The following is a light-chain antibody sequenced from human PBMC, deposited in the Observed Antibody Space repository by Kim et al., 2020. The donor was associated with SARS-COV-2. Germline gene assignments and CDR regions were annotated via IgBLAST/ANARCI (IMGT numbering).Light chain of an antibody. CDR2: DAS. CDR3: QQYNSYSRT. V-gene: IGKV1-5*01. J-gene: IGKJ1*01. CDR1: QSISSW. Sequence: DIQMTQAPSALSASVGDRVTITCRASQSISSWLAWYQQRPGKAPNLLIYDASILQSGVPSRFSGSGSRTDFTLTISSLQPDDFATYYCQQYNSYSRTFGQETKVDIK.